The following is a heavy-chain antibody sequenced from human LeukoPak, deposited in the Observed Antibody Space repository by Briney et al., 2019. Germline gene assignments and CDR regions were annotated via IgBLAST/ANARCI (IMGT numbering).Heavy chain of an antibody. CDR3: APNYGGDYVFDY. CDR1: GFTFSSYD. V-gene: IGHV3-48*03. CDR2: ISSSGSTI. J-gene: IGHJ4*02. D-gene: IGHD4-17*01. Sequence: GGSLRLSCAASGFTFSSYDMHWVRQAPGKGLEWVSYISSSGSTIYYADSVKGRFTISRDNAKNSLYLQMNSLRAEDTAVYYCAPNYGGDYVFDYWGQGTLVTVSS.